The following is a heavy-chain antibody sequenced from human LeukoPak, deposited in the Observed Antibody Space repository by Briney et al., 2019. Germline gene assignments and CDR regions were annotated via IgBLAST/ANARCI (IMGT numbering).Heavy chain of an antibody. CDR2: VCRNGDT. CDR1: GDSISSDNC. D-gene: IGHD6-19*01. CDR3: AIHPYGLVREAFFDP. J-gene: IGHJ5*02. Sequence: SETLSLXCAVSGDSISSDNCWGSIRQPPGKGLEWIGSVCRNGDTNYNPPLKSRVTISIDTSKNQFSLKLTSVTAADTAVYYCAIHPYGLVREAFFDPWGQGTLVTVSS. V-gene: IGHV4-38-2*01.